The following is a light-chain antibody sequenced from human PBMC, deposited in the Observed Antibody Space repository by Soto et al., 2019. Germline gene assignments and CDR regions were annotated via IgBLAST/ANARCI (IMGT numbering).Light chain of an antibody. J-gene: IGKJ1*01. CDR2: GAS. Sequence: EIVMTQSPATLSVSPGERATLSCRASQSVSSNLAWYQQKPGQAPRLLIYGASARATGIPARFSGSGSGTEFNLTISSLQSEDFAVYYCQQSNNWPLTFGQGTKVEIK. V-gene: IGKV3-15*01. CDR3: QQSNNWPLT. CDR1: QSVSSN.